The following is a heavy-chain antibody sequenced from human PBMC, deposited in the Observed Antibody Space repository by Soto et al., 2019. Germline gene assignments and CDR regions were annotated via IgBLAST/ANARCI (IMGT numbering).Heavy chain of an antibody. CDR3: ARLARKITMVRGALGSVAFDP. V-gene: IGHV4-34*01. Sequence: SETLSLTCAVYGGSFSGYYWSWIRQPPGKGLEWIGEINHSGSTNYNPSLKSRVTISVDTSKNQFSLKLSSVTAADTAVYYCARLARKITMVRGALGSVAFDPWGQGTLVTVSS. CDR1: GGSFSGYY. CDR2: INHSGST. D-gene: IGHD3-10*01. J-gene: IGHJ5*02.